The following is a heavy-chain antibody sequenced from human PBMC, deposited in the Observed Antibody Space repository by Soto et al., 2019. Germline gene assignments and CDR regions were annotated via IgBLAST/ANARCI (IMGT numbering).Heavy chain of an antibody. CDR3: ERGIDPDYGGTSASGFDI. CDR1: GYTFTSYY. Sequence: RASVKVSCKASGYTFTSYYMHWVRQAPGQGLEWMGGIIPIFGTANYAQKFQGRVTITADESTSTAYMELSSLRPEDTAVYYCERGIDPDYGGTSASGFDIWGQGTMVTVSS. V-gene: IGHV1-69*13. D-gene: IGHD4-17*01. CDR2: IIPIFGTA. J-gene: IGHJ3*02.